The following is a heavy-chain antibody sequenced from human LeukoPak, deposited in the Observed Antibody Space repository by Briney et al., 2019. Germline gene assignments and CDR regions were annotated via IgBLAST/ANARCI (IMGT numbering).Heavy chain of an antibody. J-gene: IGHJ4*02. V-gene: IGHV1-18*01. D-gene: IGHD1-26*01. CDR1: GYTFTSHG. CDR3: ARDLVGATRGEFDY. CDR2: ISTYNGNT. Sequence: GPVKVSCKASGYTFTSHGISWVRQAPGQGLEWMGWISTYNGNTNYAQKLQGRVSMTTDTSTSTAYMDLRSLRSDDTAVYYCARDLVGATRGEFDYWGQGTLVTVSS.